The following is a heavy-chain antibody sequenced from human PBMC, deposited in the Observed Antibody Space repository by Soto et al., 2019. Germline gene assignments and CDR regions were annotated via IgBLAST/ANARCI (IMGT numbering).Heavy chain of an antibody. J-gene: IGHJ4*02. D-gene: IGHD6-19*01. Sequence: QVQLQESGPGLVKPSQTLSLTCTVSGGPISSGGYYWSWIRQHPGKGLEWIGYIYYSGSTYYNPSLKSRVTISVDTSKNQFSLKLSSVTAADTAVYYCAREQPGIAVAGGFDYWGQGTLVTVSS. CDR3: AREQPGIAVAGGFDY. CDR1: GGPISSGGYY. CDR2: IYYSGST. V-gene: IGHV4-31*03.